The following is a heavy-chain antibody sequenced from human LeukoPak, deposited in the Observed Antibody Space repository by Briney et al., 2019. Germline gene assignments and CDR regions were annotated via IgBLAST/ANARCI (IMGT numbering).Heavy chain of an antibody. J-gene: IGHJ4*02. V-gene: IGHV3-21*01. D-gene: IGHD6-13*01. Sequence: GGSLRLSCAASGFTFSSYSMNWVRQAPGKGLEWVSSISSSSSYIYYADSVKGRFTISRDNAKNSLYLQMNSLRAEDTAVYYCARVPIAAAETGHWGQGTLVTVSS. CDR1: GFTFSSYS. CDR3: ARVPIAAAETGH. CDR2: ISSSSSYI.